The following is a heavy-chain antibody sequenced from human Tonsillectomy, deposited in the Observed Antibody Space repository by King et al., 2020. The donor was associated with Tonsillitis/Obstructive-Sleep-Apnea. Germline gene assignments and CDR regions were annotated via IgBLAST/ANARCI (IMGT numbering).Heavy chain of an antibody. V-gene: IGHV3-23*04. CDR1: GFTFTNYA. D-gene: IGHD5-18*01. CDR2: ISGSGGGT. J-gene: IGHJ4*02. CDR3: AKASGAAMGMVDY. Sequence: VQLVESGGGLVQPGGSLRLSCAAYGFTFTNYAMTWVRQAPGKGLEWVSAISGSGGGTYYADSVKGRFTISRDNSKNTLWLQMNSLRAEDTAVYYCAKASGAAMGMVDYWGQGTLVTVSS.